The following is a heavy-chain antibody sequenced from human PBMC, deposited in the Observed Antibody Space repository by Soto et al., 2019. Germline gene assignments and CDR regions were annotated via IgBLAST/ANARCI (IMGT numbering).Heavy chain of an antibody. CDR2: ISSSGSTT. CDR3: AARSGGGGAFDI. CDR1: GFTFNTYE. D-gene: IGHD3-10*01. J-gene: IGHJ3*02. V-gene: IGHV3-48*03. Sequence: LRLSCAASGFTFNTYEMNWVRQAPGKGLEWVSYISSSGSTTYYADSVKGRFTISRDNAKNSLYLQMNSLRAEDTAIYYCAARSGGGGAFDIWGQGTMVTVSS.